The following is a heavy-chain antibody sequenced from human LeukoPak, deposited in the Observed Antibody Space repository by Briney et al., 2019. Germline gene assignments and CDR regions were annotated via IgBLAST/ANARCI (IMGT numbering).Heavy chain of an antibody. J-gene: IGHJ4*02. V-gene: IGHV4-30-4*08. D-gene: IGHD1-26*01. CDR3: ARTGATHSLPFDY. CDR2: IYYSGST. Sequence: KPSQTLSLTCTVSGGSISSGDYYWSWLRQPPGKGLEWIGYIYYSGSTYYNPSLKSRVTISVDTSKNQFSLKLSSVTAADTAVYYCARTGATHSLPFDYWGQGTLVTVSS. CDR1: GGSISSGDYY.